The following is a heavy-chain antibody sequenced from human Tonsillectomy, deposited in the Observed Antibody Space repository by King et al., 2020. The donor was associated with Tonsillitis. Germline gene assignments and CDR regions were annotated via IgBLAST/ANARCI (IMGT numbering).Heavy chain of an antibody. CDR2: IIPPFGTA. CDR1: GGSFSSYA. D-gene: IGHD3-22*01. Sequence: QLVQSGAEVKKPGSSVKVSCKASGGSFSSYAISWVRQAPGQGLEWMGGIIPPFGTANYAQKFQGRVTIAADESTSTAYMELSSLRSEDTAVYYCARAHSIGYWAYNYYMDVWGKGTTVTVSS. J-gene: IGHJ6*03. CDR3: ARAHSIGYWAYNYYMDV. V-gene: IGHV1-69*01.